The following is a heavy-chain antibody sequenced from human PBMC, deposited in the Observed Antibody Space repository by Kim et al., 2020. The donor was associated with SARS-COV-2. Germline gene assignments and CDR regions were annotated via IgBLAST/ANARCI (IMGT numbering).Heavy chain of an antibody. CDR2: ISGSGGST. D-gene: IGHD3-22*01. J-gene: IGHJ6*02. CDR1: GFTFSSYA. CDR3: AKARTTMIVVVITTGYYYGMDV. V-gene: IGHV3-23*01. Sequence: GGSLRLSCAASGFTFSSYAMSWVRQAPGKGLEWVSAISGSGGSTYYADSVKGRFTISRDNSKNTLYLQMNSLRAEDTAVYYCAKARTTMIVVVITTGYYYGMDVWGQGTPVTLSS.